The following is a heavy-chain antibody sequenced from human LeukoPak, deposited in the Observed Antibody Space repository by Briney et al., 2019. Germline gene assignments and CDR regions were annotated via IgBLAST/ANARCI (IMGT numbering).Heavy chain of an antibody. CDR3: AKDRESYLSQDY. D-gene: IGHD5/OR15-5a*01. CDR2: ISGSGGST. CDR1: GFTFSSYA. J-gene: IGHJ4*02. Sequence: GGSLRLSCAASGFTFSSYAMRWVRQAPGKGLEWVSAISGSGGSTYYADSVKGRFTISRDNSKNTLYLQMNSLRAEDTAVYYCAKDRESYLSQDYWGQGTLVTVSS. V-gene: IGHV3-23*01.